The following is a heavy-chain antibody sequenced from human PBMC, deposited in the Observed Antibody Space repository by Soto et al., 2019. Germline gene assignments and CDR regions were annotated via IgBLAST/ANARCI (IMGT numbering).Heavy chain of an antibody. CDR3: AMPIVVVPAAERGYYYGMDV. J-gene: IGHJ6*02. CDR2: IIPILGIA. CDR1: GGTFSSYT. Sequence: QVQLVQSGAEVKKPGSSVKVSCKASGGTFSSYTISWVRQAPGQGLEWMGRIIPILGIANYAQKFQGRVTITADKSTSTAYMELSSLRSEDTAVYYCAMPIVVVPAAERGYYYGMDVWGQGTTVTVSS. D-gene: IGHD2-2*01. V-gene: IGHV1-69*02.